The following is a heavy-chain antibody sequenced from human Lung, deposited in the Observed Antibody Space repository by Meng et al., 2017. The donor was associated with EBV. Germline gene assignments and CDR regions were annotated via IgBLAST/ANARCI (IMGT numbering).Heavy chain of an antibody. CDR3: AREADGATFDY. D-gene: IGHD1-26*01. CDR1: GYTFTSYG. CDR2: ISGYNGNT. J-gene: IGHJ4*02. V-gene: IGHV1-18*01. Sequence: LLAHGGGVKKPGSSRKVFCKTSGYTFTSYGISRVRQDPGQGLEGMGWISGYNGNTNYAQKLQGRVTMTTDTSTSTAYMELRSLRSDDTAVYYCAREADGATFDYWGQGTLVTVSS.